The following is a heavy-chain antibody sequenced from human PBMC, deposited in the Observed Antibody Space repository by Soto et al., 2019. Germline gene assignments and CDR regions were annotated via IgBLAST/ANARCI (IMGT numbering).Heavy chain of an antibody. CDR3: ARGGIPPSGYGIAYAMDV. CDR1: GVSISGSRYY. D-gene: IGHD1-26*01. CDR2: VDYSGST. J-gene: IGHJ6*02. V-gene: IGHV4-39*01. Sequence: QLQLQESGPGLVRPSETLSLTCTVSGVSISGSRYYWGWIRQPPGRGLEGLGNVDYSGSTYYTPAHKSGVTLAEDTSKTQFSLNLNSVTAADTAVYYCARGGIPPSGYGIAYAMDVWGQGTTVTVSS.